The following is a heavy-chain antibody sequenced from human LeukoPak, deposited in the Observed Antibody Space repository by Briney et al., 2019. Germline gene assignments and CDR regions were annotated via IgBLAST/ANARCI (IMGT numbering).Heavy chain of an antibody. CDR3: ARQRPDGSGSYDY. CDR1: GGSISSYY. CDR2: IYYSGST. J-gene: IGHJ4*02. Sequence: SETLSLTCTVSGGSISSYYWSWIRKPPGKGLEWIGYIYYSGSTNYNPSLKSRVTISVDTSKNQFSLKLSSVTAADTAVYYCARQRPDGSGSYDYWGQGTLVTVSS. D-gene: IGHD3-10*01. V-gene: IGHV4-59*01.